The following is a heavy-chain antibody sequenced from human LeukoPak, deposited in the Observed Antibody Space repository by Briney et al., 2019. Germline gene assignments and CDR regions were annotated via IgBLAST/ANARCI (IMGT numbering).Heavy chain of an antibody. J-gene: IGHJ5*02. D-gene: IGHD1-26*01. Sequence: GGSLRLSCAASGFTFSSYGMHWVRQAPGKGLEWVAFIRYDGSNKYYADSVKGRFTISRDNSKNTLYLQMNSLRAEDTAVYYCAKDGGFAWYSGSNWFDPWGQGTLVTVSS. CDR1: GFTFSSYG. V-gene: IGHV3-30*02. CDR2: IRYDGSNK. CDR3: AKDGGFAWYSGSNWFDP.